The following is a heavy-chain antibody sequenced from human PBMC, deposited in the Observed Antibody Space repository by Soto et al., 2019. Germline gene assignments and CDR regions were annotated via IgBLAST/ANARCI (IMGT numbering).Heavy chain of an antibody. Sequence: GASVKVSCKASGYTFTGYYMHWVRQAPGQGLEWMGWINPNSGGTNYAQKFQGRVTMTRDTSISTAYMELSRLRSDDTAVYYCARDCDFWSGYRDYYYGMDVWGQGTTVTVSS. J-gene: IGHJ6*02. V-gene: IGHV1-2*02. CDR1: GYTFTGYY. CDR2: INPNSGGT. D-gene: IGHD3-3*01. CDR3: ARDCDFWSGYRDYYYGMDV.